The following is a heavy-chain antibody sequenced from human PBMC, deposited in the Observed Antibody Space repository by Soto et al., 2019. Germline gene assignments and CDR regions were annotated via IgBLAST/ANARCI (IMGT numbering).Heavy chain of an antibody. Sequence: QVQLVQSGAEVKKPGASVKVSCEASGYTFTGFHLHWVRQAPGQGLEWMGWINPKSGDTNYAQKFLGRVTMTRDTSISTGYMELSGLNSDDTAIYYCAKGLWTVGHCSGGSCYDGMDVWGQGTTVTVSS. J-gene: IGHJ6*02. CDR3: AKGLWTVGHCSGGSCYDGMDV. CDR1: GYTFTGFH. V-gene: IGHV1-2*02. D-gene: IGHD2-15*01. CDR2: INPKSGDT.